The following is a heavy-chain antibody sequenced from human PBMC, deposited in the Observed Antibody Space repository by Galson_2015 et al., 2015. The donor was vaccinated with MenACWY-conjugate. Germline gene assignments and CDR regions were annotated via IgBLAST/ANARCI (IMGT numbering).Heavy chain of an antibody. Sequence: SLRLSCAASGFTFSSYAMSWVRQAPGKGLEWVSAISGSGGSTYYADSVKGRFTISRDNSKNTLYLQMNSLRAEDTAVYYCAKAVGATTYYYYYYVDVWGKGTTVTVSS. CDR3: AKAVGATTYYYYYYVDV. CDR1: GFTFSSYA. CDR2: ISGSGGST. J-gene: IGHJ6*03. D-gene: IGHD1-26*01. V-gene: IGHV3-23*01.